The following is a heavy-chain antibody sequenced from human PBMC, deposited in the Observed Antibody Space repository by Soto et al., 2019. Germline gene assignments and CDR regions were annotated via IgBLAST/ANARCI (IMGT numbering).Heavy chain of an antibody. Sequence: ASGKVSCKASGYTFTDYFMHWVRQAPGQGLEWMGWINGNSGGTSYAQKFQGRVAMTRDTSISTAYMELSSLTFDDTAVYYCARDPADSMIGIDYWGQGTLVTVSS. D-gene: IGHD3-16*01. V-gene: IGHV1-2*02. CDR3: ARDPADSMIGIDY. J-gene: IGHJ4*02. CDR1: GYTFTDYF. CDR2: INGNSGGT.